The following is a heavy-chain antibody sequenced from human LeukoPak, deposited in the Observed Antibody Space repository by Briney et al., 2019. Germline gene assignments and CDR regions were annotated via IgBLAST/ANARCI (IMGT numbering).Heavy chain of an antibody. V-gene: IGHV4-38-2*01. D-gene: IGHD3-3*01. J-gene: IGHJ3*02. CDR2: MYHSGST. CDR3: ARASYYDFRKAFDI. CDR1: GYSISSGYY. Sequence: SETLSLTCAVSGYSISSGYYWGWIRQPPGKGLEWIGSMYHSGSTYYNPSLKSRVTISLDTSKNQFSLKLSSVTAADTAVYDCARASYYDFRKAFDIWGQGTMVTVSS.